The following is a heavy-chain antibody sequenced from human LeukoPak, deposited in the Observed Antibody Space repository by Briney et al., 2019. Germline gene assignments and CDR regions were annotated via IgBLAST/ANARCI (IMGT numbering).Heavy chain of an antibody. D-gene: IGHD1-26*01. CDR1: GFTFSSYG. J-gene: IGHJ4*02. V-gene: IGHV3-33*01. Sequence: PGRSLRLSCAASGFTFSSYGMHWVRQAPGKGLEWVAVIWYDGSNKYYADSVKGRFTISRDNSKNTLYLQMNSLRAEDTAVYYCARDHNGSSDYFDYWGQGTLVTVSS. CDR3: ARDHNGSSDYFDY. CDR2: IWYDGSNK.